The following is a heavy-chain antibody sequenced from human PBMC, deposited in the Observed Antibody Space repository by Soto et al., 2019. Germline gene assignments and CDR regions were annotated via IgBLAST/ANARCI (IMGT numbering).Heavy chain of an antibody. Sequence: SETLSLTCTVSGGSISSYYWSWIRQPPGKGLEWIGYIYYSGSTNYNPSLKSRVTISVDTSKNQFSLKLSSVTAADTAVYYCARVACLYGSGSHNTYYYYYCMDVWGKGTTVTVSS. D-gene: IGHD3-10*01. CDR3: ARVACLYGSGSHNTYYYYYCMDV. J-gene: IGHJ6*03. CDR2: IYYSGST. V-gene: IGHV4-59*01. CDR1: GGSISSYY.